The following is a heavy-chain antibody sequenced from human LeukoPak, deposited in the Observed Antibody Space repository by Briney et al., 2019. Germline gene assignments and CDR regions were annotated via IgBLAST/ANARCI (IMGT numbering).Heavy chain of an antibody. CDR1: GGSISSSNW. D-gene: IGHD2-15*01. J-gene: IGHJ4*02. CDR3: ARGTSRAATGGFDY. Sequence: SGTLSLTCAVSGGSISSSNWWSWVRQPPGKGLEWIGEIYHSGSTNYNPSLKSRVTISVDRSKNQFSLKLSSVTAADTAVYYCARGTSRAATGGFDYWGQGTLVTVSS. V-gene: IGHV4-4*02. CDR2: IYHSGST.